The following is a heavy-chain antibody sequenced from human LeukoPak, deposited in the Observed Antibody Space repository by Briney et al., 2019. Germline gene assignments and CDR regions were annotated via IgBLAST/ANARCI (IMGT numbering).Heavy chain of an antibody. D-gene: IGHD1-26*01. J-gene: IGHJ4*02. V-gene: IGHV3-21*01. CDR1: GFTFSSYS. Sequence: GGSLRLSCAASGFTFSSYSMNWVRQAPGKGLEWVSSISSSSSYIYYAASVKGRFTISRDNAKNSLYLQMNSLRAEDTAVYYCARVIPLGSYHRAGYWGQGTLVTVSS. CDR3: ARVIPLGSYHRAGY. CDR2: ISSSSSYI.